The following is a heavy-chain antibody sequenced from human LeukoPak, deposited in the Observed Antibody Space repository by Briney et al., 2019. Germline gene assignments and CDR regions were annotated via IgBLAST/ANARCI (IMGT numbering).Heavy chain of an antibody. Sequence: GASVKVSCKASGGTFSSYAISWVRQAPGQGLGWMGRIIPILGIANYAQKFQGRVTITADKSTSTAYMELSSLRSEDTAVYYCARETQIVQLWLRGGYFDYWGQGTLVTVSS. CDR2: IIPILGIA. CDR1: GGTFSSYA. D-gene: IGHD5-18*01. CDR3: ARETQIVQLWLRGGYFDY. V-gene: IGHV1-69*04. J-gene: IGHJ4*02.